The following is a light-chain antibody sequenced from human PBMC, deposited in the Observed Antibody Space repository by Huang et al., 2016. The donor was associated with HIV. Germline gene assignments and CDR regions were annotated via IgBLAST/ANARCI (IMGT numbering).Light chain of an antibody. V-gene: IGKV3-20*01. CDR1: PSLGSSS. Sequence: EIVLTQSPGTLSLSPGERATLSCRASPSLGSSSLAWYQQKAGQAPRLLMYGASSRATGIPDRFRGSGSGTDFTLSISRLEPEDFAVYYCQQYDSSPVTFGRGTKVEIK. J-gene: IGKJ4*01. CDR3: QQYDSSPVT. CDR2: GAS.